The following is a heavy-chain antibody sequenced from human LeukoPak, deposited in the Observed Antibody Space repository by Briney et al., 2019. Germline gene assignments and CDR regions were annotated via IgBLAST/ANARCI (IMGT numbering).Heavy chain of an antibody. Sequence: GGSLRLSCAASGFTFSDYYMSWIRQAPGKGLEWVSYISSSGSTIYYADSVKGRFTISRDNAKNSLYLQMNSLRAEGTAVSYCASALAYDSSGYTYYFDYWGQGTLVTVSS. D-gene: IGHD3-22*01. CDR2: ISSSGSTI. CDR3: ASALAYDSSGYTYYFDY. J-gene: IGHJ4*02. CDR1: GFTFSDYY. V-gene: IGHV3-11*01.